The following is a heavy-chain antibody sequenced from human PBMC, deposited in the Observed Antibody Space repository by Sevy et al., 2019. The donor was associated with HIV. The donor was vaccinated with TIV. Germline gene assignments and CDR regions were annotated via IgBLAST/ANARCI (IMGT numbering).Heavy chain of an antibody. CDR3: ASRGGDFWSGYNFDY. Sequence: GSLRLSCAASGFTFSDFAMAWVRQAPGKGLEWVALTLFDGRNQYYADSVKGRFTISRDNSKNMLFLQMSSLRDEDTAVYYCASRGGDFWSGYNFDYWGQGTLVTVSS. V-gene: IGHV3-30*03. CDR2: TLFDGRNQ. J-gene: IGHJ4*02. D-gene: IGHD3-3*01. CDR1: GFTFSDFA.